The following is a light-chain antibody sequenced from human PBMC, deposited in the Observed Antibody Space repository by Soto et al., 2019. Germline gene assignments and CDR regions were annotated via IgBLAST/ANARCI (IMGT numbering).Light chain of an antibody. J-gene: IGKJ1*01. Sequence: DIQMTQSPSTLSGSVGDRVTITCLASQTISSWLAWYQQKQEKAPKLLIYKASTLKSGVPSRFRGSGSGTEFTLTISSLQPDDFATYYCQHYNSYSEEFGKGTKVDI. V-gene: IGKV1-5*03. CDR3: QHYNSYSEE. CDR2: KAS. CDR1: QTISSW.